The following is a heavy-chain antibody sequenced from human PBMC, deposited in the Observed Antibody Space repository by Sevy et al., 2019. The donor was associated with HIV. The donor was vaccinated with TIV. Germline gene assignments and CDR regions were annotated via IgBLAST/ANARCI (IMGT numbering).Heavy chain of an antibody. CDR3: AREGTAMVIDY. CDR1: GFTFSSYA. V-gene: IGHV3-30-3*01. Sequence: GGSLRLSCAASGFTFSSYAMHWVRQAPGKGLEWVAVISYDGSSKYYADSVKGRFTISRDNSKNTLYLQMNSLRAEDTAVYYCAREGTAMVIDYWGQGTLVTVSS. J-gene: IGHJ4*02. D-gene: IGHD5-18*01. CDR2: ISYDGSSK.